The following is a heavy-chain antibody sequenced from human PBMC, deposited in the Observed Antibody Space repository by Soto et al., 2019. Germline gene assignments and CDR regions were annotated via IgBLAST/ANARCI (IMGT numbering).Heavy chain of an antibody. V-gene: IGHV4-39*02. J-gene: IGHJ6*02. CDR3: ARLGGFCSSTNCYGYYAMDV. D-gene: IGHD2-2*01. Sequence: SETLSLTCTVSGGSISSGPYSWGWIRQPPGEGLEWIATFHYGESTHYNPSLESRVTVSVDTSQNHFSLKVSSVTVADTAVYYCARLGGFCSSTNCYGYYAMDVWGHGTTVTVS. CDR1: GGSISSGPYS. CDR2: FHYGEST.